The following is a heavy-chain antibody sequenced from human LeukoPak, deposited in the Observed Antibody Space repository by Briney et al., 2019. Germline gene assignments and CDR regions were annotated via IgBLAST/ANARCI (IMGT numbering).Heavy chain of an antibody. CDR3: ARGAAWRYCSGGSCSGLSWFDP. D-gene: IGHD2-15*01. CDR2: INPNSGGT. CDR1: GYTFTGYY. V-gene: IGHV1-2*02. J-gene: IGHJ5*02. Sequence: ASMKVSCKASGYTFTGYYMHWVRQAPGQGLEWMGWINPNSGGTNYAQKFQGRVTMTRDTSISTAYMELSRLRSDDTAVYYCARGAAWRYCSGGSCSGLSWFDPWGQGTLVTVSS.